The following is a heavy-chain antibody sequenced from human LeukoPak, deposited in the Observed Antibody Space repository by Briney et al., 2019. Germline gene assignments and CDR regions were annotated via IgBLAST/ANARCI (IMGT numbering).Heavy chain of an antibody. CDR1: GYSISSGYY. CDR2: IYHSGST. D-gene: IGHD3-22*01. V-gene: IGHV4-38-2*02. Sequence: SETLSLTCTVSGYSISSGYYWGWIRQPPGKGLEWIGSIYHSGSTYYNPSLKSRVTISVDTSKNQFSLKLSSVTAADTAVYYCARDRGVELKTYDSSGYYKGDAFDIWGQGTMVTVSS. J-gene: IGHJ3*02. CDR3: ARDRGVELKTYDSSGYYKGDAFDI.